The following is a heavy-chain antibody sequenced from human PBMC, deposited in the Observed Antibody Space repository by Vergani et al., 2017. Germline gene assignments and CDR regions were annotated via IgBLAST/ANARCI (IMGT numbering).Heavy chain of an antibody. Sequence: EVQLLESGGDLVQPGGSLRLSCAASGFTFNHYAMNWVRQAPGKGLEWVSGISGSGGSTYSAGSVKGRFTISRDSSKNTLYLQMNSLSAGDTAVYYCAKANPRNSGYDYLYYYHAMDVWGQGATVTVSS. CDR3: AKANPRNSGYDYLYYYHAMDV. CDR2: ISGSGGST. CDR1: GFTFNHYA. D-gene: IGHD5-12*01. V-gene: IGHV3-23*01. J-gene: IGHJ6*02.